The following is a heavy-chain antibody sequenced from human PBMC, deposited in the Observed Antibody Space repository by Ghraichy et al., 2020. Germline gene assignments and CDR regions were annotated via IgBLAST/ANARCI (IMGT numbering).Heavy chain of an antibody. Sequence: ASVKVSCKASGYTFTSYGISWVRQAPGQGLEWMGWISAYNGNTNYAQKLQGRVTMTTDTSTSTAYMELRSLRSDDTAVYYCARLRDLSGSESYYFDYWGQGTLVTVSS. CDR3: ARLRDLSGSESYYFDY. CDR2: ISAYNGNT. CDR1: GYTFTSYG. V-gene: IGHV1-18*01. D-gene: IGHD3-10*01. J-gene: IGHJ4*02.